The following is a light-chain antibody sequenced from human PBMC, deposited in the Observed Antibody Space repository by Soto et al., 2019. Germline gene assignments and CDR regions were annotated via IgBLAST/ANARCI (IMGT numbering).Light chain of an antibody. Sequence: QSALTQPASVSGSPGQSITISCTGTSNDIGGNNYVSWYQQHPGKAPKLIIYEVSDRPLGVSNRFSGAKSGNTASLTISGLQAEDEADYYCSSYTTTTTQVVFGGGTKVTV. CDR1: SNDIGGNNY. J-gene: IGLJ2*01. CDR3: SSYTTTTTQVV. CDR2: EVS. V-gene: IGLV2-14*01.